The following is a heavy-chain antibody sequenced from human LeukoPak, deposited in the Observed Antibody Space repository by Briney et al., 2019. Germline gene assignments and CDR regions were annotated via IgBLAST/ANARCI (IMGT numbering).Heavy chain of an antibody. D-gene: IGHD3-10*02. Sequence: PGGSLRLSCAASGFTFSSYGMNWVRQAPGKGLEWVSVISVSGGSTYYADSVKGRFTISRDNSKNTLYLQMNSLRAEDTAVYYCAELGITMIGGVWGKGTTVTISS. CDR3: AELGITMIGGV. CDR2: ISVSGGST. V-gene: IGHV3-23*01. CDR1: GFTFSSYG. J-gene: IGHJ6*04.